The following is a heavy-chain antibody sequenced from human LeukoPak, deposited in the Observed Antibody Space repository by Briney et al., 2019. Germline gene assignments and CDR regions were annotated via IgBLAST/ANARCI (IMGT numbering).Heavy chain of an antibody. CDR2: INKDESEK. CDR3: ARGIIAVAGNFDY. V-gene: IGHV3-7*01. J-gene: IGHJ4*02. CDR1: RFTFSDYW. D-gene: IGHD6-19*01. Sequence: GGSLRLSCAVSRFTFSDYWMRWVRQAPGKGLEWVAAINKDESEKRYVDSVKGRFTISRDNAKNSLYLQMNSLRAEDTAVYYCARGIIAVAGNFDYWGQGTLVTVSS.